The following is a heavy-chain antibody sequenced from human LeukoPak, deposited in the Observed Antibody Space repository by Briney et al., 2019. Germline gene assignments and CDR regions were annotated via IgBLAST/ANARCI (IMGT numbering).Heavy chain of an antibody. D-gene: IGHD5-12*01. CDR2: IIPIFGTA. CDR3: ALVATDRNYFDY. J-gene: IGHJ4*02. V-gene: IGHV1-69*13. CDR1: GGTFSSYA. Sequence: ASVKVSCKASGGTFSSYAISWVRQAPGQGLEWMGGIIPIFGTANYAQKFQGRVTITADESTSTAYMELSSLRSEDTAVYYCALVATDRNYFDYWGQGTLVTVSS.